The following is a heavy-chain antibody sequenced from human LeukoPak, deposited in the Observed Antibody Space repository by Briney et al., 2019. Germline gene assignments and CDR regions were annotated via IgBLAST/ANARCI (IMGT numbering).Heavy chain of an antibody. J-gene: IGHJ4*02. CDR2: IWNDGHTT. Sequence: GGSLRLSCAASGFTFSSSSMHWVRQAPGKGLEWVAVIWNDGHTTYYTDSVKGRFTISRDNAKNSLYLQMNSLRAEDTAVYYCARGVIYGGIAYWGQGTLVTVSS. CDR1: GFTFSSSS. CDR3: ARGVIYGGIAY. D-gene: IGHD4-23*01. V-gene: IGHV3-33*01.